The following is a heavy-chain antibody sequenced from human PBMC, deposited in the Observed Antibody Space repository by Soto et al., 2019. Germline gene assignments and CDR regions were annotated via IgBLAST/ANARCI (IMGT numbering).Heavy chain of an antibody. J-gene: IGHJ6*03. CDR2: IYYSGGT. Sequence: QVQLQESGPGLLKPSETLSLTCTVSGGSISSYYWSWIRQSPGKGLEWIGYIYYSGGTNYNPSLKSRVTISVDPSKSQFALKLDSLTAADTAVYYCARGIELSVHYYYYTDVWGKGTTVTV. D-gene: IGHD1-26*01. CDR1: GGSISSYY. V-gene: IGHV4-59*01. CDR3: ARGIELSVHYYYYTDV.